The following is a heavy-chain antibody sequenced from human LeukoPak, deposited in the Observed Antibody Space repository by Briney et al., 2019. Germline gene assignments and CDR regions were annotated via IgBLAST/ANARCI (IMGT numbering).Heavy chain of an antibody. J-gene: IGHJ6*02. CDR2: GST. Sequence: GSTYYADSVKGRFTISRDNSKNTLYLQMNSLRAEDTAVYYCARDGPLWFGEVPGGYYGMDVWGQGTTVTVSS. CDR3: ARDGPLWFGEVPGGYYGMDV. V-gene: IGHV3-23*01. D-gene: IGHD3-10*01.